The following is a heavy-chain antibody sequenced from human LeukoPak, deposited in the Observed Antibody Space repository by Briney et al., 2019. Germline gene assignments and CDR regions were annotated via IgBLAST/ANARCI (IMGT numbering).Heavy chain of an antibody. CDR2: INPNSGGT. J-gene: IGHJ5*02. CDR1: GYTFTGYY. D-gene: IGHD3-10*01. CDR3: ARDYGSGTNWFDP. V-gene: IGHV1-2*02. Sequence: ASVKVSCKASGYTFTGYYMHWVRQAPGQGLEGMGWINPNSGGTNYAQKFQGRVTMTRDTSISTAYMELSSLRSEDTAVYYCARDYGSGTNWFDPWGQGTLVTVSS.